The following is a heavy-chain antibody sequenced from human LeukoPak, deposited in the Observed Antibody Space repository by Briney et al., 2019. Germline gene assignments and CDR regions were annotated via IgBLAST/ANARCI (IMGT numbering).Heavy chain of an antibody. Sequence: SGGSLRLSCAASGFTFSSYSMNWVRQAPGKGLEWVSSISSSSSYIYYAASVKGRFTISRDNAKNSLYLQMNSLRAEDTAVYYCARLDIVVVVAALDYWGQGTLVTVSS. CDR2: ISSSSSYI. CDR1: GFTFSSYS. D-gene: IGHD2-15*01. J-gene: IGHJ4*02. CDR3: ARLDIVVVVAALDY. V-gene: IGHV3-21*01.